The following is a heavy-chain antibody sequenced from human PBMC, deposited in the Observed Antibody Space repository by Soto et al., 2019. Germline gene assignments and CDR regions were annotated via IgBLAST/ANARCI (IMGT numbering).Heavy chain of an antibody. CDR3: ARGARPNWFDP. D-gene: IGHD3-10*01. CDR1: GGSICSYY. Sequence: SETLSLTCTVSGGSICSYYWSWIRQPPGKGLEWIGYIYYSGSTNYNPSLKSRVTISVDTSKNQFSLKLSSVTAADAAVYYCARGARPNWFDPWGQGTLVTVSS. J-gene: IGHJ5*02. CDR2: IYYSGST. V-gene: IGHV4-59*01.